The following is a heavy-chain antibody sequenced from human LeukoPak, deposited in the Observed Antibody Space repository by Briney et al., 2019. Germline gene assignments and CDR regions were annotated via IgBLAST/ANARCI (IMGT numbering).Heavy chain of an antibody. D-gene: IGHD3-16*02. J-gene: IGHJ4*02. CDR1: GGTFSSYA. Sequence: GASVKASCKASGGTFSSYAISWVRQAPGQGLEWMGRIIPILGIANYAQKFQGRVTITTDKSTSTAYMELSSLRSEDTAVYYCARGGYSGQSDYWGQGTLVTVSS. CDR3: ARGGYSGQSDY. CDR2: IIPILGIA. V-gene: IGHV1-69*04.